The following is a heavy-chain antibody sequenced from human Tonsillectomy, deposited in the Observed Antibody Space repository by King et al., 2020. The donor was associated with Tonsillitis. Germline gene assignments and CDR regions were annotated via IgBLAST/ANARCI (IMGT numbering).Heavy chain of an antibody. CDR2: IRCSGIST. CDR3: AKDPILRIPLYYFDY. Sequence: VQLVESGGGLVQPGGSLRLSCAASGFTFSSYAMSWVRQAPGKGLEGVSAIRCSGISTSYADSVKGRFTISRDNSKNKLYLQMNSLRAEDTDVYYCAKDPILRIPLYYFDYWGQGTLVTVSS. CDR1: GFTFSSYA. D-gene: IGHD2-15*01. J-gene: IGHJ4*02. V-gene: IGHV3-23*04.